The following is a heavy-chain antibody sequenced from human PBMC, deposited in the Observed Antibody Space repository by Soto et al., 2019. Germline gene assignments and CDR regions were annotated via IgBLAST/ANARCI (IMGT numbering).Heavy chain of an antibody. CDR3: ARGNYGPLDY. CDR1: GGTFSSYA. V-gene: IGHV1-2*02. D-gene: IGHD3-10*01. CDR2: IDPRSGAS. Sequence: ASVKVSCKASGGTFSSYAISWVRQAPGLGLEWMGWIDPRSGASRKTQRFQGRFTMTRDTSTNTVYMELSSLRSDDTAVYFCARGNYGPLDYWG. J-gene: IGHJ4*01.